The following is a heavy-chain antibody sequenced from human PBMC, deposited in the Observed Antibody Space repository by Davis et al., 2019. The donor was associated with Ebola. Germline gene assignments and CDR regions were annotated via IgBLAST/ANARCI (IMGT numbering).Heavy chain of an antibody. CDR3: AKSGLSFGVVKYHYGMDV. D-gene: IGHD3-3*01. V-gene: IGHV3-23*01. CDR1: GFTFSSYA. CDR2: ISGSGGTT. Sequence: GESLKISCAASGFTFSSYAMSWVRQAPGKGLEWVSGISGSGGTTYYAGSVKGRFTVSRDNSKKTLYLQMNSLRAEDTAVYYCAKSGLSFGVVKYHYGMDVWGTGTTVTVSS. J-gene: IGHJ6*04.